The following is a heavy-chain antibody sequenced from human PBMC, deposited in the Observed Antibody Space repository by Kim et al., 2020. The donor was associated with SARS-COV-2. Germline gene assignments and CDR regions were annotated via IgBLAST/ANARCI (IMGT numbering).Heavy chain of an antibody. CDR1: GFTFSSYS. CDR2: ISSSSSYI. V-gene: IGHV3-21*01. J-gene: IGHJ6*02. CDR3: ARYSALGGSSDYYYYYGMDV. Sequence: GGSLRLSCAASGFTFSSYSMNWVRQAPGKGLEWVSSISSSSSYIYYADSVKGRFTISRDNANNSLYLQMNSLRAEDTAVYYCARYSALGGSSDYYYYYGMDVWGQGTTVTVSS. D-gene: IGHD2-2*01.